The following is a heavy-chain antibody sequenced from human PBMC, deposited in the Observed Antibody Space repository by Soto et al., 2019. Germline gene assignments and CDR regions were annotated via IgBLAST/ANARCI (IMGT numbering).Heavy chain of an antibody. J-gene: IGHJ6*02. D-gene: IGHD2-15*01. CDR3: AKVIYCSGGSCYYRYYYYGMDV. CDR1: GFTFSSYG. V-gene: IGHV3-30*18. CDR2: ISYDGSNK. Sequence: QVQLVESGGGVVQPGRSLRLSCAASGFTFSSYGMHWVRQAPGKGLEWVAVISYDGSNKYYADSVKGRFTISRDNSKNTLYLQMISLRAEDTAVYYCAKVIYCSGGSCYYRYYYYGMDVWGQGTTVTVSS.